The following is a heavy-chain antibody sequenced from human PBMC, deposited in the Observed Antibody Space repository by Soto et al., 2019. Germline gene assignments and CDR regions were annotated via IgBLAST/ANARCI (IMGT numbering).Heavy chain of an antibody. Sequence: EVQLVESGGGLVQPGGSLRLSCAASGFTFSSYYMNWVRQAPGKGLEWVSYISGGTSTIYYADSVKGRFTISRDNAKNSLYLQMNSLRADDTAVYYCARSLCSGGSGLDFDYWGQGTLVTVSS. D-gene: IGHD2-15*01. CDR3: ARSLCSGGSGLDFDY. J-gene: IGHJ4*02. V-gene: IGHV3-48*01. CDR2: ISGGTSTI. CDR1: GFTFSSYY.